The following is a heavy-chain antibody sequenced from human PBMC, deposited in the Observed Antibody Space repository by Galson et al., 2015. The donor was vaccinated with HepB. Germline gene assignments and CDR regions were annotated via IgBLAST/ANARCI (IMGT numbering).Heavy chain of an antibody. V-gene: IGHV3-33*08. CDR3: ARSVSDYGNSFDY. CDR1: GFTFSSYG. J-gene: IGHJ4*02. Sequence: SLRLSCAASGFTFSSYGMHWVRQAPGKGLEWVAVIWYDGSNKYYADSVKGRFTISRDNSKNTLYLQMNSLRAEDTAVYYCARSVSDYGNSFDYWGQGTLVTVSS. CDR2: IWYDGSNK. D-gene: IGHD4-11*01.